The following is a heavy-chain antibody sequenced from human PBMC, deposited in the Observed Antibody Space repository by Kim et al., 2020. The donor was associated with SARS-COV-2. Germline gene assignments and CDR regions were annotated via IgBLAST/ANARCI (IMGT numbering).Heavy chain of an antibody. D-gene: IGHD1-26*01. CDR3: VRDRDNDSTTYHPMFDY. Sequence: GGSLRLSCAASGFTFSRHWMHWVRQVPGKGMMWVSRINNDGSNTRYVDSVKGRFTISRDNAMNTLYLQMNSLRAEDTAVYYCVRDRDNDSTTYHPMFDYWGLGALVTVSS. V-gene: IGHV3-74*01. J-gene: IGHJ4*02. CDR1: GFTFSRHW. CDR2: INNDGSNT.